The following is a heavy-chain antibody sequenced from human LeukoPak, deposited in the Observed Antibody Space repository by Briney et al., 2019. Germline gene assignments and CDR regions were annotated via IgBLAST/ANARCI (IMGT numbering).Heavy chain of an antibody. CDR3: TTGLHYYGSGSYRDY. D-gene: IGHD3-10*01. V-gene: IGHV3-15*01. CDR1: GFTFSNAW. Sequence: GGSLRLSCAASGFTFSNAWMSWGRQAPGKGLEWVGRIKSKTDGGTTDYAAPVKGRFTISRDDSKNTLYLQMNSLKTEDTAVYYCTTGLHYYGSGSYRDYWGQGTLVTVSS. CDR2: IKSKTDGGTT. J-gene: IGHJ4*02.